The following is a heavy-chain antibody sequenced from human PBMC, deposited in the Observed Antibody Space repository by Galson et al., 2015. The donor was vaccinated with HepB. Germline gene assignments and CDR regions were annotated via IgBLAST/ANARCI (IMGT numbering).Heavy chain of an antibody. CDR2: IPYDGSNK. V-gene: IGHV3-30*18. J-gene: IGHJ4*02. CDR1: GFTFSSYG. CDR3: AKLGGGSSWDFDY. D-gene: IGHD6-13*01. Sequence: SLRLSCAASGFTFSSYGMHWVRQAPGKGLEWVAVIPYDGSNKYYAVSVKGRFTISRDNSKNTLYLQMNSLRAEDTAVYYCAKLGGGSSWDFDYWGQGTLVTVSS.